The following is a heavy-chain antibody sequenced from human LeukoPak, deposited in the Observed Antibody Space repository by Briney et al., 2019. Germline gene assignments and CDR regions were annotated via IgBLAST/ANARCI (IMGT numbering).Heavy chain of an antibody. J-gene: IGHJ4*02. CDR1: GGTFSSYA. Sequence: SVKVSCKASGGTFSSYAISWVRQAPGRGLEWMGRIIPIFGTANYAQKFQGRVTITTDESTSTAYMELSSLRSEDTAVYYCARGSLVSSSWSFDYWGQGTLVTVSS. CDR3: ARGSLVSSSWSFDY. CDR2: IIPIFGTA. V-gene: IGHV1-69*05. D-gene: IGHD6-13*01.